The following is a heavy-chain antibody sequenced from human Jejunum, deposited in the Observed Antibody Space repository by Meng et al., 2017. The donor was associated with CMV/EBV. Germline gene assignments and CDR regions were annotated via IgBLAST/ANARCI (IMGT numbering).Heavy chain of an antibody. CDR1: GYTLAYHG. CDR2: ISSYSGAI. CDR3: GTVVDDNMKWSDP. Sequence: KASGYTLAYHGVSWRRQATGQGVECMGCISSYSGAISLVQKSQGSVSMTTDTSTNTAYLKLKSLRSDDTDLYSCGTVVDDNMKWSDPWGQGTLVTVSS. D-gene: IGHD1-26*01. V-gene: IGHV1-18*04. J-gene: IGHJ5*02.